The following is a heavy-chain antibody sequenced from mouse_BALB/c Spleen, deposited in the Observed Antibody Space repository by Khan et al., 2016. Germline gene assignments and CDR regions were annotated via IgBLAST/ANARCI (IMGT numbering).Heavy chain of an antibody. J-gene: IGHJ1*01. V-gene: IGHV9-1*02. D-gene: IGHD1-1*01. Sequence: QIQLVQSGPELKKPGETVKISCKASGYTFTNYGMNWVKQAPGKGLKWMGWINTYTGEPTYADDFKGRFAFSLETSASTAYLQINNLKNEDMATYFCAREGATTVVPPGYFDVWGAGTTVTVSS. CDR2: INTYTGEP. CDR3: AREGATTVVPPGYFDV. CDR1: GYTFTNYG.